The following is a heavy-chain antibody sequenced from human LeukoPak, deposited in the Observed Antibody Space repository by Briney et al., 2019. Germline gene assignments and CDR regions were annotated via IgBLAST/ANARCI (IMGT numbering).Heavy chain of an antibody. J-gene: IGHJ4*02. CDR3: GRDLYGAERGY. CDR1: GFTVSTNY. CDR2: IYSGGST. V-gene: IGHV3-53*01. D-gene: IGHD4-17*01. Sequence: GGSLRLSCAASGFTVSTNYMSWVRQAPGKGLEWVSVIYSGGSTYYADSAKGRFTISRDNSKNTLYLQMNSLRAEDTAVYYWGRDLYGAERGYWGQGTVVTVSS.